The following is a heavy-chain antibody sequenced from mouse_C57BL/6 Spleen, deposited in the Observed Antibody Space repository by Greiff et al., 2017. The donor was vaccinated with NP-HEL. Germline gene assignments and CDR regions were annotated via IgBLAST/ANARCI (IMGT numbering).Heavy chain of an antibody. CDR3: ARQGSPEGPYYFDY. V-gene: IGHV1-80*01. CDR1: GYAFSSYW. J-gene: IGHJ2*01. Sequence: QVQLQQSGAELVKPGASVKISCKASGYAFSSYWMNWVKQRPGKGLEWIGQIYPGDGDTNYNGKFKGKATLTADKSSSTAYMQLSSLTSEDSAVYFCARQGSPEGPYYFDYWGQGTTLTVSS. CDR2: IYPGDGDT.